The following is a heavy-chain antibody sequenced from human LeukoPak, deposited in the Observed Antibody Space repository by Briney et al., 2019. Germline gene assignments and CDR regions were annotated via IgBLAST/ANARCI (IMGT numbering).Heavy chain of an antibody. CDR2: IHHSGST. CDR1: GYFISSGYY. Sequence: SETLSLTCTVSGYFISSGYYWGWIRQPPGKGLQWIGSIHHSGSTYYNPSLKSRVTISVDTSKNQFSLKLSSVTAADTAVYYCARVGLDDSSGDAWGQGALVTVSS. J-gene: IGHJ5*02. V-gene: IGHV4-38-2*02. CDR3: ARVGLDDSSGDA. D-gene: IGHD3-22*01.